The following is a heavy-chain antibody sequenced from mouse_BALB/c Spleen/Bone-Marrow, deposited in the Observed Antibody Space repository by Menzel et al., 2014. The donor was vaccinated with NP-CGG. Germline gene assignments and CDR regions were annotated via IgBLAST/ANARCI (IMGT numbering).Heavy chain of an antibody. CDR1: GFSLTSYG. J-gene: IGHJ4*01. CDR2: IWAGGST. Sequence: QVQLKESGPGLVAPSQSLSITCTVSGFSLTSYGVHWVRQPPGKGLEWLGVIWAGGSTNYNSALMSRLSISKDNSKSQVFLKINSLQTDDTAMYYCARYYLYAMDYWGQGTSVTVSS. D-gene: IGHD1-1*02. CDR3: ARYYLYAMDY. V-gene: IGHV2-9*02.